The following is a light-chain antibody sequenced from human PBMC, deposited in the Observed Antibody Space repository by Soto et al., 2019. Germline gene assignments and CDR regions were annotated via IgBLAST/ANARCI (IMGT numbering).Light chain of an antibody. J-gene: IGLJ1*01. CDR2: DVS. CDR3: CSYAGSYTFRYV. Sequence: QSVLTRPASVSGSPGQSITISCTGTTSDVGGYNYVSWYQHYPGKAPKLMIYDVSSRPSGVSDRFSGSKSGNTASLTISGLQAEDEADYYCCSYAGSYTFRYVFGTGTKVTVL. CDR1: TSDVGGYNY. V-gene: IGLV2-14*03.